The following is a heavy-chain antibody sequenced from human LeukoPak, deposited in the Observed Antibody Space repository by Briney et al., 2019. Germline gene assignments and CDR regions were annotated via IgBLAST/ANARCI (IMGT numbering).Heavy chain of an antibody. J-gene: IGHJ4*02. CDR1: GFTFSSYA. V-gene: IGHV3-30-3*01. CDR3: ARDVEGGTTAYFDY. D-gene: IGHD4-11*01. CDR2: ISYDGGNK. Sequence: PGRSLRLSCAASGFTFSSYAMHWVRQAPGKGLEWVAVISYDGGNKYYADSVKGRFTISRDNSKNTLYLQMNSLRAEDTAVYYCARDVEGGTTAYFDYWGQGTLVTVSS.